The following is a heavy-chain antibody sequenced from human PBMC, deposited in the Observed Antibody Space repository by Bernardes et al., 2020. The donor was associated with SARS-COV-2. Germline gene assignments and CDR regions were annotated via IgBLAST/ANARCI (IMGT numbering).Heavy chain of an antibody. Sequence: ASVKVSCKASGYTFSISGTSWVRQAPGQGLEWMGWICAYNCNTYHAQKFQGRVTMTPDTSTSTAYMELRSLRADDTAVYYCVRDQDYTMDVWGKGTTVTVS. CDR1: GYTFSISG. J-gene: IGHJ6*03. CDR2: ICAYNCNT. V-gene: IGHV1-18*01. CDR3: VRDQDYTMDV.